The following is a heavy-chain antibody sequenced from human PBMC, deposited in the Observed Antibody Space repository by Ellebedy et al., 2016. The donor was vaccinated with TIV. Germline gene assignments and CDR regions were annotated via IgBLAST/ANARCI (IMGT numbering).Heavy chain of an antibody. CDR2: IDWDDDK. J-gene: IGHJ4*02. CDR3: ARASWGGFYY. D-gene: IGHD2-2*01. CDR1: GFSLSTSGMR. V-gene: IGHV2-70*04. Sequence: SGPTLVKPTQTLTLTCTFSGFSLSTSGMRVSWIRRPPGKALEWLARIDWDDDKFYSTSLKTRLTISQDTSKNQVVLTMTNMDPVDTATYYCARASWGGFYYWGQGTLVTVSS.